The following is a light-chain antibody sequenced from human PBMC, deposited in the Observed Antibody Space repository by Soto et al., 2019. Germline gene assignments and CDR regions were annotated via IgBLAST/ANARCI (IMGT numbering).Light chain of an antibody. J-gene: IGKJ1*01. V-gene: IGKV3-11*01. CDR2: DAS. CDR1: QSVSTY. Sequence: ETVLTQSPATLSLSPGERATLSCRASQSVSTYLAWYQRKPGQAPRLLIYDASNRATGIPARFSGSGSGTEFTLTISSLQSEDFAVYYCQQYNNWPKTFGQGTKVDIK. CDR3: QQYNNWPKT.